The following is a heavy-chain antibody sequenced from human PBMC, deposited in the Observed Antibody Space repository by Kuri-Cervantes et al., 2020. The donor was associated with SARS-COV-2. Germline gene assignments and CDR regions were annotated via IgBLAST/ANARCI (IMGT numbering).Heavy chain of an antibody. CDR3: AGDYHDFWSGYYPFEY. Sequence: GESLKISCAASGFTLSNYWMSWVRQAPGKGLEWVANIKQDGSERYYVDSVKGRFTISRDNAKNSLYLQMNSLRAEDSAVYYCAGDYHDFWSGYYPFEYWGQGTLVTVSS. CDR2: IKQDGSER. D-gene: IGHD3-3*01. V-gene: IGHV3-7*05. CDR1: GFTLSNYW. J-gene: IGHJ4*02.